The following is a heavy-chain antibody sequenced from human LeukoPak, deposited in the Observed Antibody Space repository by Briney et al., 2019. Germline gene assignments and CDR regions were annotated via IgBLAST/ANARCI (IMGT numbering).Heavy chain of an antibody. CDR3: ARDSPYYGSSSYNWFDP. J-gene: IGHJ5*02. CDR1: GYTFTGYY. Sequence: GASVKVSCKASGYTFTGYYMHWVRQAPGQGLEWMGWINPNSGGTNYAQKFRGRVTMIRDTSISTAYMELSRLRSDDTAVYYCARDSPYYGSSSYNWFDPWGQGTLVTVSS. D-gene: IGHD3-10*01. V-gene: IGHV1-2*02. CDR2: INPNSGGT.